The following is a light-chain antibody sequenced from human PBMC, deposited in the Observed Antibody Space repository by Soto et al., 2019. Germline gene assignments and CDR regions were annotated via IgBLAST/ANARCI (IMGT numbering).Light chain of an antibody. CDR3: QHYNDYSWT. J-gene: IGKJ1*01. CDR1: QSISIW. V-gene: IGKV1-5*03. Sequence: DIPMTQSPSTLSASVGDRVTITCRASQSISIWLACYQQKPGKAPNLLIYKTSSLESGFPSRFSGSGSGTEFTLTISSLQPDDFATYYCQHYNDYSWTFGQGTKVEIK. CDR2: KTS.